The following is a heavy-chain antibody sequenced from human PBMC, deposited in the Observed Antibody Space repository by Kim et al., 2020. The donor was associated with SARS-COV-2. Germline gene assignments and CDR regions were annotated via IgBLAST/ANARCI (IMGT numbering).Heavy chain of an antibody. CDR3: ASADPTYYYGSGSFY. D-gene: IGHD3-10*01. Sequence: DSVKGRFTISRDNSKNTLYLQMNSLRAEDTAVYYCASADPTYYYGSGSFYWGQGTLVTVSS. V-gene: IGHV3-53*01. J-gene: IGHJ4*02.